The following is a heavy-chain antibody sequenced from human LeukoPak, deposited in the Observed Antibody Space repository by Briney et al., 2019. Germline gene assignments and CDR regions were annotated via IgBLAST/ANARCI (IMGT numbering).Heavy chain of an antibody. V-gene: IGHV1-69*05. J-gene: IGHJ5*02. CDR3: ARSNSSGWYMAFWFDH. D-gene: IGHD6-19*01. CDR1: GGTFSRYA. Sequence: SVKVSCKASGGTFSRYAISWVRQAPGQGLEWMGRIIPIFGTANYAQKFQGRVTITTDESTSTAYMELSSLRSEDTAVYYCARSNSSGWYMAFWFDHWGQGTLVTVSS. CDR2: IIPIFGTA.